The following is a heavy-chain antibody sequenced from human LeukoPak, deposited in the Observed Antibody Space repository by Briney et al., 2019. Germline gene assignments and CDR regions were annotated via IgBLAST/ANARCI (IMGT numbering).Heavy chain of an antibody. CDR3: ARLRGSYYNRYFDY. V-gene: IGHV4-34*01. CDR2: IYYSGST. Sequence: SETLSLTCAVYGGSFSGYYWSWIRQPPGKGLEWIGSIYYSGSTYYNPSLKSRVTISVDTSKNQFSLKLSSVTAADTAVYYCARLRGSYYNRYFDYWGQGTLVTVSS. D-gene: IGHD1-26*01. CDR1: GGSFSGYY. J-gene: IGHJ4*02.